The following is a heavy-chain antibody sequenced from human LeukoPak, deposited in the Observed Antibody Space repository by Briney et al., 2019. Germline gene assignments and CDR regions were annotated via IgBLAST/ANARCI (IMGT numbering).Heavy chain of an antibody. CDR1: GFTVSSNS. V-gene: IGHV3-53*01. CDR3: ARRAGAYSHPYDY. D-gene: IGHD4/OR15-4a*01. Sequence: GGSLGLSCTVSGFTVSSNSMSWVRQAPGKGLEWVSFIYSDNTHYSDSVKGRFTISRDNSKNTLYLQMNSLRAEDTAVYYCARRAGAYSHPYDYWGQGTLVTISS. J-gene: IGHJ4*02. CDR2: IYSDNT.